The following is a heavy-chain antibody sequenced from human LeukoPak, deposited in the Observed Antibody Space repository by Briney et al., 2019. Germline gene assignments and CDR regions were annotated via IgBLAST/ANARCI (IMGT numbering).Heavy chain of an antibody. V-gene: IGHV4-39*07. Sequence: PSETLSLTCSVSGGSISSSSYYWGWIRQPPGKGLEWIGNIYYSGSTYYNPSLKSRVTISVDTSKNQFSLKLSSVTAADTAVYYCARDLSNYDSSGYGDAFDMWGQGTMVTVSS. CDR1: GGSISSSSYY. CDR3: ARDLSNYDSSGYGDAFDM. J-gene: IGHJ3*02. CDR2: IYYSGST. D-gene: IGHD3-22*01.